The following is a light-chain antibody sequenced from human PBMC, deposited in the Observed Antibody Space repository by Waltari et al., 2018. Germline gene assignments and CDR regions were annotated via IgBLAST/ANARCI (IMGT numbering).Light chain of an antibody. V-gene: IGLV1-40*01. J-gene: IGLJ3*02. CDR1: SSNIGAGYD. CDR2: GNS. Sequence: QSVLTQPPSVSGAPGQRVTISCTGSSSNIGAGYDVHWYQQLPGTAPKLLIYGNSNRPAGVPDRFSGSKSVTSASLAITGLQAEDEAYYYCQSYDSSLSGWVFGGGTKLTVL. CDR3: QSYDSSLSGWV.